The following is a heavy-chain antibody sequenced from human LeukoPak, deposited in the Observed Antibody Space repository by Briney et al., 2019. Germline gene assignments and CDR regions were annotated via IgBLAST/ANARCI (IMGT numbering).Heavy chain of an antibody. J-gene: IGHJ4*02. CDR3: AKRYGSGSSPPYFDY. D-gene: IGHD3-10*01. CDR2: ISGSGGST. V-gene: IGHV3-23*01. Sequence: GGSLRLSCAASGFTFSSYAMSWVRQAPGKGLEWVSAISGSGGSTYYADSVKGRFTISRDNSKNTLYLQMNSLRAEDTAVYYCAKRYGSGSSPPYFDYWGQGTLVTVSS. CDR1: GFTFSSYA.